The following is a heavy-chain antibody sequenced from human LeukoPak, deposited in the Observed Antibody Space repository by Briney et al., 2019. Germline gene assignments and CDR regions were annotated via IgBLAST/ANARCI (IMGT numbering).Heavy chain of an antibody. J-gene: IGHJ5*02. Sequence: SVKVSCKASGGTFSSYAISWVRQAPGQGLEWMGGIIPIFGTANYAQKFQGRVTITTDESTSTAYMELSSLRSEDTAVYYCASYDPKNRPYSSSRRVWFDPWGQGTLVTVSS. CDR1: GGTFSSYA. V-gene: IGHV1-69*05. CDR3: ASYDPKNRPYSSSRRVWFDP. CDR2: IIPIFGTA. D-gene: IGHD6-13*01.